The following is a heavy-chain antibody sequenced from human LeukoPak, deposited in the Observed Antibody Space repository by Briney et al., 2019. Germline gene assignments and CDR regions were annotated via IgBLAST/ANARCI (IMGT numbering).Heavy chain of an antibody. CDR2: IYPGDSDT. D-gene: IGHD6-13*01. CDR1: GYSFTSYW. J-gene: IGHJ6*03. CDR3: ARHVVTAAAGDYYYYMDV. V-gene: IGHV5-51*01. Sequence: GESLRISCKGCGYSFTSYWIGWVRQMPGKGLEWMGIIYPGDSDTRYSPSFQDQVTISADKSISTAYLQWSSLKASDTAMYYCARHVVTAAAGDYYYYMDVWGKGTTVTVSS.